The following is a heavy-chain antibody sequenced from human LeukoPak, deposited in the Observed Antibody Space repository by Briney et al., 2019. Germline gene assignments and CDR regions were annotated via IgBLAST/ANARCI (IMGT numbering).Heavy chain of an antibody. CDR2: ISGSGGST. D-gene: IGHD4-17*01. J-gene: IGHJ5*02. CDR1: GFTFSSYA. CDR3: AKDRHGDYVGNWFDP. Sequence: GGSLRLSCAASGFTFSSYAMSWVRQAPGKGLEWVSAISGSGGSTYYADSVKGRFTISRDNSKNTLYLQMNSLGAEDTAVYYCAKDRHGDYVGNWFDPWGQGTLVTVSS. V-gene: IGHV3-23*01.